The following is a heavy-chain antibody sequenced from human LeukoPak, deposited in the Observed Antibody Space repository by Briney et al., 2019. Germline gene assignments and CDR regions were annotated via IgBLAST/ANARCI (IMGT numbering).Heavy chain of an antibody. D-gene: IGHD4-23*01. J-gene: IGHJ4*02. Sequence: SETLSLTCTVWGGSIRGYYWSWIRQPPGKGLEWVGFIHDCGNTYYNASLKSRVTISVDTSKNQLSLNLRSVDAADTAGYYCARISNDYRGNPFDDWGQGTLVTVSP. CDR3: ARISNDYRGNPFDD. CDR2: IHDCGNT. CDR1: GGSIRGYY. V-gene: IGHV4-59*01.